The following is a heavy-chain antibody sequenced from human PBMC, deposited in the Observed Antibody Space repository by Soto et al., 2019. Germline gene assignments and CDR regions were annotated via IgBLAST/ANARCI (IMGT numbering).Heavy chain of an antibody. D-gene: IGHD3-16*01. J-gene: IGHJ5*01. Sequence: PSETLSLTCIVSGGSITSYHWSWIRQLPGKGLEWIAYTSYTGNTNYNPSLKSRVTISQDTSSNQFSLTMNSVSASDTAVYYCARDWGPYWFDSWGQGILVTVSS. CDR2: TSYTGNT. V-gene: IGHV4-59*12. CDR1: GGSITSYH. CDR3: ARDWGPYWFDS.